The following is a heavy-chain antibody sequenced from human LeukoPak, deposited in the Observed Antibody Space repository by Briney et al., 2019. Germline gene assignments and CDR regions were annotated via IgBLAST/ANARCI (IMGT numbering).Heavy chain of an antibody. V-gene: IGHV3-23*01. CDR3: AKLLDFWSGRMGPDAFDV. Sequence: EGSLRLSCAASGFTFSSYAMSWVRQAPGKGLEWVSAISGSGGRSYYADSVKGRFTISRDNSKNTLFLQMNNLRVEDTAIYYCAKLLDFWSGRMGPDAFDVWGQGTRVTVSS. J-gene: IGHJ3*01. D-gene: IGHD3-3*01. CDR2: ISGSGGRS. CDR1: GFTFSSYA.